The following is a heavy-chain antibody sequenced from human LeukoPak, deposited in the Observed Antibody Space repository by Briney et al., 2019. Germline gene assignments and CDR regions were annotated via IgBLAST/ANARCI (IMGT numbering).Heavy chain of an antibody. J-gene: IGHJ3*02. CDR2: INHSGST. V-gene: IGHV4-34*01. CDR3: ARRSHYVWGSYRHVSAFNI. CDR1: GGSFSGYY. Sequence: SETLTLTCAVYGGSFSGYYWSWIRQPPGKGLEWIGEINHSGSTTYNPSLKNPVTISVDTSKNYFSLKPSSVPAAHISVYDCARRSHYVWGSYRHVSAFNISGEGTMVTASS. D-gene: IGHD3-16*02.